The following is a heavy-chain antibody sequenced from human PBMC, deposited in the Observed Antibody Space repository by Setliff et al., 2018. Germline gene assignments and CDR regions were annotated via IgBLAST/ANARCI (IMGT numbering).Heavy chain of an antibody. D-gene: IGHD3-22*01. CDR2: IKQDGSTK. Sequence: PGGSLRLSCAASGFTFSSYSMNWARQAPGKGLEWVADIKQDGSTKYYLDSVKGRFTISRDNAKRSLYLQMNGLRADDTGVYYCVRDDADNYDAFDNWGQGTLVTVSS. CDR3: VRDDADNYDAFDN. J-gene: IGHJ3*02. CDR1: GFTFSSYS. V-gene: IGHV3-7*01.